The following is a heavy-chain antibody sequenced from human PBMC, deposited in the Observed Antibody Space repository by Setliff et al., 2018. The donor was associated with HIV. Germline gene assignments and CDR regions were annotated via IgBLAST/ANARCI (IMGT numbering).Heavy chain of an antibody. V-gene: IGHV3-20*04. Sequence: GGSLRLSCAASGFTFDDYGMSWVRQAPGKGLEWVSGINWNGGSTGYADSVKGRFTISRDNAKNSLYLQMNSLRAEDTALYYCARVAAAVITHYYYYMDVWGKGTTVTV. D-gene: IGHD6-13*01. CDR3: ARVAAAVITHYYYYMDV. CDR2: INWNGGST. CDR1: GFTFDDYG. J-gene: IGHJ6*03.